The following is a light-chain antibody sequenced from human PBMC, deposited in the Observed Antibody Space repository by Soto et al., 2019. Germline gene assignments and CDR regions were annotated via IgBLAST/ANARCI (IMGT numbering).Light chain of an antibody. CDR1: QTVRSN. CDR2: GAS. CDR3: QQLNYWPRIT. Sequence: EIVMTQSPVTLSVSPGDRVTLSCRASQTVRSNLVWYQQKPGQAPRVLIHGASTRASGIPPRFSGSGSGTDFTLTISSLQSEDFAVYYCQQLNYWPRITFGQGTRLEIK. J-gene: IGKJ5*01. V-gene: IGKV3-15*01.